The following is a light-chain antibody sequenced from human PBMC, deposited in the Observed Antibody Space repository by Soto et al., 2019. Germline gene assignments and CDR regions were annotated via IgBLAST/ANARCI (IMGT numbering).Light chain of an antibody. CDR3: QHFGGTTFT. Sequence: EVVLTQSPGTLSLSPGDRATLFCRARQSLTNPYIAWYQQKPGQAPRLLIYDISSRATGIPDRFSGSGSGTHFTLTISRLEPGDFAVYYCQHFGGTTFTFGQGTRLEIK. J-gene: IGKJ5*01. CDR1: QSLTNPY. V-gene: IGKV3-20*01. CDR2: DIS.